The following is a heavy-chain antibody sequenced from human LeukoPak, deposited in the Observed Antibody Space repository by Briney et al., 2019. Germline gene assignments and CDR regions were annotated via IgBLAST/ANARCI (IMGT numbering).Heavy chain of an antibody. CDR3: ARTNQNFSPNSSPGH. CDR2: ISGYNGNT. D-gene: IGHD6-13*01. J-gene: IGHJ4*02. V-gene: IGHV1-18*01. CDR1: GYTFTSNV. Sequence: GASVKVSCKASGYTFTSNVIIWVRQAPGQGLEWMGWISGYNGNTNYAQKLQGRVTMTTDTSTSTAYMELRSLRSDDTAVYYCARTNQNFSPNSSPGHWGQGTLVTVSS.